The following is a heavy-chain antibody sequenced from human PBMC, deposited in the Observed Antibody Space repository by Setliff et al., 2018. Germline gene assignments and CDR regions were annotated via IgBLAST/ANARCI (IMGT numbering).Heavy chain of an antibody. CDR1: GGSISSSNW. CDR3: ARLPLVVVAATSLAGAFDI. CDR2: IYHSGST. V-gene: IGHV4-4*02. J-gene: IGHJ3*02. D-gene: IGHD2-15*01. Sequence: KTSETLSLTCVVSGGSISSSNWWSWVRQPPGKGLEWIGEIYHSGSTNYNPSLKSRVTISVDKSKNQFSLKLSSVTAADTAVYYCARLPLVVVAATSLAGAFDIWGQGTMVTVSS.